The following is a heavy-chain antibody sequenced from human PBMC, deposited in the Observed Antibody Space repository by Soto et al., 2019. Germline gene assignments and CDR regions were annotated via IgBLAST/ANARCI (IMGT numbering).Heavy chain of an antibody. J-gene: IGHJ4*02. D-gene: IGHD6-19*01. CDR3: ARTALPMAGIFDY. Sequence: QLQLQESGPGLVKPSETLSLTCTVSGGSISSSSYYWGWIRQPPGKGPEWIGSIYYSGSTYYNPSLKSRVTISVDTSKNQFSLKLSSVTAADTAVYYCARTALPMAGIFDYWGQGTLVTVSS. CDR2: IYYSGST. V-gene: IGHV4-39*01. CDR1: GGSISSSSYY.